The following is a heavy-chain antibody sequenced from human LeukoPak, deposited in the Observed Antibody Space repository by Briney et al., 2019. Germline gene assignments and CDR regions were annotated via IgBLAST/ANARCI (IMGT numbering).Heavy chain of an antibody. CDR1: GGSISSSSYY. CDR3: ARHAGLGLGWSDP. Sequence: SETLSLTCTVSGGSISSSSYYWGWIRQPPGKGREWIGSIYYTGSTYYNPSLKSPVTMSVDTSKTQFSRTLISVPAADTATYYWARHAGLGLGWSDPSGQRTLGTVSS. CDR2: IYYTGST. D-gene: IGHD7-27*01. V-gene: IGHV4-39*01. J-gene: IGHJ5*02.